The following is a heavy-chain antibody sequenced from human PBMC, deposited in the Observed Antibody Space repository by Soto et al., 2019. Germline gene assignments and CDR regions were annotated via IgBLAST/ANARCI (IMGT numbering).Heavy chain of an antibody. CDR3: ARVHDSSGYYYSGMDV. J-gene: IGHJ6*02. CDR1: GFTFSSYW. V-gene: IGHV3-74*01. CDR2: INSDGSST. Sequence: GGSLRLSCAASGFTFSSYWMHWVRQAPGKGLVWVSRINSDGSSTSYADSVKGRFTISRDNAKNTLYLQMNSLRAEDTAVYYCARVHDSSGYYYSGMDVWGQGTTVTVSS. D-gene: IGHD3-22*01.